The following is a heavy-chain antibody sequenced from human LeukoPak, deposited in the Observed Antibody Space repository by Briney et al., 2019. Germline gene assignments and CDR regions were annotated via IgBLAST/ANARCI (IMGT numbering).Heavy chain of an antibody. D-gene: IGHD3-22*01. V-gene: IGHV3-48*03. Sequence: PGGSLRLSCAASGFTFSSYEMNWVRQAPGKGLEWVSYISSSGSTIYYADSVKGRFTISRDNAKNSLYLQMNSLRAEDTAVYYCARGDSSGYYGDCGNFDYWGQGTLVTVSS. J-gene: IGHJ4*02. CDR1: GFTFSSYE. CDR2: ISSSGSTI. CDR3: ARGDSSGYYGDCGNFDY.